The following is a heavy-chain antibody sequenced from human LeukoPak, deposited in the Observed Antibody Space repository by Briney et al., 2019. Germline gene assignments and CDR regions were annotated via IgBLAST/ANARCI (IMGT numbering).Heavy chain of an antibody. CDR3: AREAGATEGYYYYYMDV. J-gene: IGHJ6*03. CDR2: ISAYNGNT. Sequence: ASVKVSCKASGYTFASYGISWVRQAPGQGLEWLGWISAYNGNTNYAQKLQGRVTMTTDTSTTTAYMELRSLRSDDTAVYYCAREAGATEGYYYYYMDVWGKGTTVTVSS. D-gene: IGHD1-26*01. CDR1: GYTFASYG. V-gene: IGHV1-18*04.